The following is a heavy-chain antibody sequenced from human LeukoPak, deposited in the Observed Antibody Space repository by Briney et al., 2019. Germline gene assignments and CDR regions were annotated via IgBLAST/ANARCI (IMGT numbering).Heavy chain of an antibody. CDR1: GGSLSINNW. V-gene: IGHV4-4*02. J-gene: IGHJ4*02. CDR2: VYHSGST. CDR3: ARNGGNSDVDD. D-gene: IGHD4-23*01. Sequence: PSGTLSLTCAVSGGSLSINNWWTWVRQPPGKGLEWIGEVYHSGSTNYNPSLKSRVTISVDKSKNQFSLKLNSVTAAHTAVYYCARNGGNSDVDDGGEGTLVTVSS.